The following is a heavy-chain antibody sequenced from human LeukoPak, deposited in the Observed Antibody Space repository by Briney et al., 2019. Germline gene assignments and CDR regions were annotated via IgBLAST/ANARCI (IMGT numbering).Heavy chain of an antibody. D-gene: IGHD6-19*01. CDR2: INPNSGGT. CDR3: AREWAGFRAFDI. V-gene: IGHV1-2*02. Sequence: ASVKVSCKASGYTFTGYYMHWVRQAPGQGLEWMGWINPNSGGTNYAQKFQGRVTMTRDTSISTAYMELSRLRSDDTAVYYCAREWAGFRAFDIWGQGTMVTVSS. CDR1: GYTFTGYY. J-gene: IGHJ3*02.